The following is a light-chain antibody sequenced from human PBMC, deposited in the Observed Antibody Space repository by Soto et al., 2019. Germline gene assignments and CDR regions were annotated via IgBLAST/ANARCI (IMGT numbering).Light chain of an antibody. CDR1: QSVSSY. CDR2: DAS. Sequence: EIVLTQSPATLSLSPGERATFSCRSSQSVSSYLAWFQQKPGQAPRLLIYDASHRATGIAARFSGSGSQTDFTLTIISLEPEDFAFYYCQQHTNWPPSITFGQRTRLGIK. CDR3: QQHTNWPPSIT. J-gene: IGKJ5*01. V-gene: IGKV3-11*01.